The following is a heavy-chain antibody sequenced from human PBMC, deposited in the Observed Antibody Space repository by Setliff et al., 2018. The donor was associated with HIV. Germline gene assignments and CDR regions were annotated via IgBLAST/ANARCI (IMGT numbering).Heavy chain of an antibody. V-gene: IGHV3-21*01. D-gene: IGHD3-16*01. Sequence: GSLRLSCVASGFTFSSYCMDWFRQAPGKGLEWVSSISYGGTYIYQSDSVRGRFTISRDNSKSTVYLQMDSLRAEDTAVYYCARSGGIGNYNWDVWGKGTTVTVSS. CDR2: ISYGGTYI. CDR1: GFTFSSYC. CDR3: ARSGGIGNYNWDV. J-gene: IGHJ6*03.